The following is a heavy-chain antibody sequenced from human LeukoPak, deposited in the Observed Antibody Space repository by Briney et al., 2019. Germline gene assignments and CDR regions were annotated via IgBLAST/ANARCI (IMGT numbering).Heavy chain of an antibody. D-gene: IGHD3-3*01. J-gene: IGHJ5*02. V-gene: IGHV4-4*07. CDR2: IYTSGST. Sequence: KPSETLSLTCTVSGGSISSYYWSWIRQPAGKGLPWIGRIYTSGSTNYNPSLKSRVTMSVDTSKNQFSLKLSSVTAADTAVYYCARNYDFWSGYLQPWGQGTLVTVSS. CDR3: ARNYDFWSGYLQP. CDR1: GGSISSYY.